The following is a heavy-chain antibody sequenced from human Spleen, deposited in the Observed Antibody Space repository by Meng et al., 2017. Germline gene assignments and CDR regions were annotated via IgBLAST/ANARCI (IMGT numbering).Heavy chain of an antibody. CDR2: INDSGTT. D-gene: IGHD3-10*01. Sequence: QLQLQESGPGLVKPSETLSLTCTVSGGSISSRSYYWSWIRQSPVKGLEWIGEINDSGTTKYNPSLKSRVTISLDTSKNQFSLNLSSVTAADTAVFYCAGGGSLPMVLSYWGQGSLVTVSS. V-gene: IGHV4-39*07. CDR3: AGGGSLPMVLSY. CDR1: GGSISSRSYY. J-gene: IGHJ4*02.